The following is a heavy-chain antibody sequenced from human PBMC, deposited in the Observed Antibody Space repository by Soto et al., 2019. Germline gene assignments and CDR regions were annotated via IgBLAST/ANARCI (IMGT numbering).Heavy chain of an antibody. J-gene: IGHJ6*03. D-gene: IGHD2-15*01. CDR2: IYYSGST. CDR3: ARLVTGWVADYYYYYYMDV. CDR1: GGSISSSSYY. V-gene: IGHV4-39*01. Sequence: SETLSLTCTVSGGSISSSSYYWGWIRQPPGKGLEWIGSIYYSGSTYYNPSLKSRVTISVDTSKNQFSLKLSSVTAADTAVYYCARLVTGWVADYYYYYYMDVWGKGTTVTVSS.